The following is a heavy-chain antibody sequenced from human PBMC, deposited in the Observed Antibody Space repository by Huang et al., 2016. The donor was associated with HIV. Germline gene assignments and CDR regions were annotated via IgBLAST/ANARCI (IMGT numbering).Heavy chain of an antibody. D-gene: IGHD3-22*01. CDR1: GGNFSKYA. J-gene: IGHJ4*02. CDR2: IIPIFGTA. V-gene: IGHV1-69*13. CDR3: ARQLYDNTGYLMGARLHD. Sequence: QVQLVQSGAEVKKVGSSVKVACKASGGNFSKYAISWVGLAPGHGLEGMGGIIPIFGTANFETKCQVRVTITADESTSTAYLELSSLRSEDTAVYFCARQLYDNTGYLMGARLHDWGQGTLVTVSS.